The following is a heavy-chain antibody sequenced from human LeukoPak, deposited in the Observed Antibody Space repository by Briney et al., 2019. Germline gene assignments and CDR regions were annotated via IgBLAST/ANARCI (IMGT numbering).Heavy chain of an antibody. V-gene: IGHV3-30-3*01. D-gene: IGHD2-15*01. J-gene: IGHJ4*02. CDR2: ISYDGSNK. CDR3: ANGGYYSLDS. CDR1: GFTFSSYA. Sequence: GGSLRLSCAASGFTFSSYAMHWVRQAPGKGLEWVAVISYDGSNKYYADSVKGRFTISRDNSKRTLFLQTDSLRGEDTAVYYCANGGYYSLDSWGQGTLVTVSS.